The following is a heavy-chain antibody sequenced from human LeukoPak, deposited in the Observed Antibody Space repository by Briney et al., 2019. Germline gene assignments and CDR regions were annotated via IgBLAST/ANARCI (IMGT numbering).Heavy chain of an antibody. J-gene: IGHJ3*02. Sequence: GGSLRLSCAASGFTFSSHAMSWVRQAPGRGLEWVSSIDISGSNAYYADSVKGRFTISRDNSRNTLYLQMDSLRAEDTAVYYCANPILPEVVVAVSDAFDIWGQGTMVTVSS. V-gene: IGHV3-23*05. CDR1: GFTFSSHA. D-gene: IGHD2-15*01. CDR3: ANPILPEVVVAVSDAFDI. CDR2: IDISGSNA.